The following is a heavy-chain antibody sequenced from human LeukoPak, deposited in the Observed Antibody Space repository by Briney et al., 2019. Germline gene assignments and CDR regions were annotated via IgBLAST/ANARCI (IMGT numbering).Heavy chain of an antibody. CDR2: IYSDGST. V-gene: IGHV3-53*01. Sequence: GGSLRLSCAASGFTVSSKYMSWVRQAPGKGPEWVSVIYSDGSTYYSDSVKGRFTISRDNAKNSLYLQMNSLRAEDTAVYYCARDDLYYFDYWGQGTLVTVSS. CDR3: ARDDLYYFDY. J-gene: IGHJ4*02. CDR1: GFTVSSKY.